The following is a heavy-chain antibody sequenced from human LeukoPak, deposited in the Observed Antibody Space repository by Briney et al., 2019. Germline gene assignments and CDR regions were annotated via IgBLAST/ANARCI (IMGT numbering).Heavy chain of an antibody. Sequence: GGSLRLSCAASGFTFSSYAMSWVRQAPGKGLEWVSAIGGSGGSTYYADSVKGRFTISRDNSKNTLYLQMNSLRAEDTVVYYCAKPTVYAMTPFDYWGQGTLVTVSS. D-gene: IGHD2-8*01. V-gene: IGHV3-23*01. CDR3: AKPTVYAMTPFDY. CDR2: IGGSGGST. CDR1: GFTFSSYA. J-gene: IGHJ4*02.